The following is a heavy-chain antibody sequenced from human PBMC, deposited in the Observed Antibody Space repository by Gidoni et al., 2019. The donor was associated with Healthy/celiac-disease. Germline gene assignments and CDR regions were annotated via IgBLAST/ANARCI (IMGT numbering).Heavy chain of an antibody. CDR3: ARLSIAVAGPPSD. D-gene: IGHD6-19*01. CDR2: IYYSGST. V-gene: IGHV4-39*01. J-gene: IGHJ4*02. CDR1: GGSISSSSYY. Sequence: QLQLQESGPGLVKPSETLSLTCTVSGGSISSSSYYWGWLRQPPGKGLEWIGSIYYSGSTYYNPSLKSRITISVDTSKNQFSLKLSSVTAADTAVYYCARLSIAVAGPPSDWGQGTLVTVSS.